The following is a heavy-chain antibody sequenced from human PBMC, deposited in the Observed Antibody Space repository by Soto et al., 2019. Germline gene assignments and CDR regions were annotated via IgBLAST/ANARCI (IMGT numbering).Heavy chain of an antibody. J-gene: IGHJ6*03. CDR3: AKDYGTSTRPCYMDV. D-gene: IGHD4-17*01. V-gene: IGHV3-9*01. Sequence: EVQLVESGGGLVQPGRSLRLSCAASGFTFDDYGMNWVRQAPGKGLEWVSGISWNSGSIGYADSVKGRFTISRDNAKNSLYLQMNSQRAEDTAWYYCAKDYGTSTRPCYMDVWGKGTTVTVSS. CDR2: ISWNSGSI. CDR1: GFTFDDYG.